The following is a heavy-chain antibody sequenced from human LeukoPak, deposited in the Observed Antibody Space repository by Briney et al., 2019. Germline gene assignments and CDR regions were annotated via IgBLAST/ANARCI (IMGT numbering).Heavy chain of an antibody. CDR2: VSTDGSTT. D-gene: IGHD2-8*01. J-gene: IGHJ4*02. CDR3: ARDTNGLAY. CDR1: GFTFSSHR. Sequence: GGSLSLSCAASGFTFSSHRMHWVRQAPGKGLVWVSCVSTDGSTTNYADSVKGRFTISRDNAKNTLYLQMNSLRVEDTAVYYCARDTNGLAYWGLGTRVTVSS. V-gene: IGHV3-74*01.